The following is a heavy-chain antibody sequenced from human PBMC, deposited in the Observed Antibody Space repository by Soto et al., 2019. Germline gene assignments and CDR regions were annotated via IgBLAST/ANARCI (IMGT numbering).Heavy chain of an antibody. CDR2: IYYNGGT. CDR3: ATIVGATSGWFDP. D-gene: IGHD1-26*01. Sequence: PCVTLSVTCTVAGGSISSGDYYWSCVSQAPGKGLEWIGYIYYNGGTYYNPSLKSRVTISTDMSKNQLSLKVSSVTAADTAVYYCATIVGATSGWFDPWGQGTLVTVSS. J-gene: IGHJ5*02. CDR1: GGSISSGDYY. V-gene: IGHV4-30-4*01.